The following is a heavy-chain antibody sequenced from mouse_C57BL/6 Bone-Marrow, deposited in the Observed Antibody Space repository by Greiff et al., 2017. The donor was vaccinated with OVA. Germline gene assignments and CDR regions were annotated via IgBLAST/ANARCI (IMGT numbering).Heavy chain of an antibody. J-gene: IGHJ1*03. CDR1: DSEVFPIAY. CDR3: ARGGLLRYFDV. D-gene: IGHD1-1*01. CDR2: ILPSIGRT. Sequence: QVQLQQSGSELRSPGSSVKLSCKDFDSEVFPIAYMSWVRQKPGHGFEWIGGILPSIGRTISGEKFEDKATLDADTLSNTAYLELNSLKSEDSASYYCARGGLLRYFDVWGTGTTVTVSS. V-gene: IGHV15-2*01.